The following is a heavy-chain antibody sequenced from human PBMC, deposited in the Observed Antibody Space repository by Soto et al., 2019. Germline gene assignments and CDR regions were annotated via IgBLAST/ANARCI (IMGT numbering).Heavy chain of an antibody. V-gene: IGHV4-59*01. J-gene: IGHJ4*02. Sequence: QVQLQESGPGLVKPSETLSLTCTVSGGSISRYYWSWIRQPPGKGLEWIGYIYDSGSTNYNPSLKGRVTLSRDTSKEHFSRMLSSVTAADTAVYYCARETRYPQYYFDYWGQGTLVTVSS. CDR1: GGSISRYY. CDR3: ARETRYPQYYFDY. CDR2: IYDSGST. D-gene: IGHD1-20*01.